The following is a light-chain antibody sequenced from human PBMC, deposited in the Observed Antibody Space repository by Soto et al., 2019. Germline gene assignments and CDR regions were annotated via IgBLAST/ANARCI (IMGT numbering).Light chain of an antibody. CDR3: QQYGDSPLT. V-gene: IGKV3-20*01. Sequence: IVLTQSPGTLSLSPGERATLSCRASQSVSGSYLAWYQQKPGQAPRLLIYAASSRATGIPDRFSGSASGTDFTLTISRLEPEDFAVYHCQQYGDSPLTFGGGTKVDIK. CDR1: QSVSGSY. J-gene: IGKJ4*01. CDR2: AAS.